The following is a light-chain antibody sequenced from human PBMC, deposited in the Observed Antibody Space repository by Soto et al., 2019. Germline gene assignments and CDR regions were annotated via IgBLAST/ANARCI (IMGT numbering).Light chain of an antibody. V-gene: IGKV1-13*02. Sequence: AIHLTQSPSSLSASIGDRVTITCRASQAISSALAWSQHQPGKAPRLLIYDVSTLESGVPSRFSGNGSGTDFTLTISSLQPYDFATYYCQQFYAYPRTFVQGTQLEIK. J-gene: IGKJ2*01. CDR1: QAISSA. CDR3: QQFYAYPRT. CDR2: DVS.